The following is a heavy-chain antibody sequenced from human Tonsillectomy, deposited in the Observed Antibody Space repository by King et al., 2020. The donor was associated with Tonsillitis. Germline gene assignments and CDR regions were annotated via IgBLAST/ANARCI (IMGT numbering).Heavy chain of an antibody. J-gene: IGHJ6*02. CDR2: INTNTGNP. V-gene: IGHV7-4-1*02. CDR1: GYTFTSYA. CDR3: ARGDYSGYDYYYYYGMDV. Sequence: VQLVESGSELKKPGASVKVSCKASGYTFTSYAMNWVRQAPVQGLEWMGWINTNTGNPTYAQGFTGRFVFSFDTSVSTAYLQISSLKAEDTAVYYCARGDYSGYDYYYYYGMDVWGQGTTVTVSS. D-gene: IGHD5-12*01.